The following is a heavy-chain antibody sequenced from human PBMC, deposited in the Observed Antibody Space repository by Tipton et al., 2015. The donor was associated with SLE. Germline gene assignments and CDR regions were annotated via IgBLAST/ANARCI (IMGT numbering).Heavy chain of an antibody. Sequence: QSGPEVKKPGASVKVSCKASGYTFIGYYMHWVRQAPGQGLEWMGWINPNSGGTNYAQNFQGRVTMTRDTSISTAYMELSRLRSDDTAVYYCARRGYSGSPVGAFDIWGQGTMVTVSS. CDR1: GYTFIGYY. V-gene: IGHV1-2*02. J-gene: IGHJ3*02. D-gene: IGHD1-26*01. CDR3: ARRGYSGSPVGAFDI. CDR2: INPNSGGT.